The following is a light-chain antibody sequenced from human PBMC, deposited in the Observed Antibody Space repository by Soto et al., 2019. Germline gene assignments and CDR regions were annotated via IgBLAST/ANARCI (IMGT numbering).Light chain of an antibody. CDR1: QSLLHSNGYNY. CDR3: MQALQTPRT. J-gene: IGKJ1*01. CDR2: LGS. Sequence: DIVMTQSPLSLPVTPGEPASISCRSSQSLLHSNGYNYLDWYLQKPGQSPQLLIYLGSNRASGVPDRFSGSGAGTDFTLKISRVEAEDVVDYYCMQALQTPRTFGQGTKVEIK. V-gene: IGKV2-28*01.